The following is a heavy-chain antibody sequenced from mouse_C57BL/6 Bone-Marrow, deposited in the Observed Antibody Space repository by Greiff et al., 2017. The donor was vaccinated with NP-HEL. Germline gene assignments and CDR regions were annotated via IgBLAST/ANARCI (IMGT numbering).Heavy chain of an antibody. J-gene: IGHJ2*01. D-gene: IGHD1-1*01. Sequence: QVQLKQPGAELVMPGASVKLSCKASGYTFTSYWMHWVKQRPGQGLEWIGEIDPSDSYTNYNQKFKGKSTLTVDKSSSTAYMQLSSLTSEDSAVYYCARSSPFYYGSKVDYWGQGTTLTVSS. CDR2: IDPSDSYT. CDR3: ARSSPFYYGSKVDY. CDR1: GYTFTSYW. V-gene: IGHV1-69*01.